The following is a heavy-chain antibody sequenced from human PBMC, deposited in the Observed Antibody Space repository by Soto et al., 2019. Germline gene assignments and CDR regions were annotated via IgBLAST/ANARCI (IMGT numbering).Heavy chain of an antibody. CDR2: IGTAGDT. CDR1: GFTFSSYD. D-gene: IGHD6-19*01. CDR3: ARGYSSGWYKTMTFDI. Sequence: GGSLRLSCAASGFTFSSYDMHWVRQDTGKGLEWVSAIGTAGDTYYPGSVKGRFTISRENAKNSLYLQMNSLRAGDTAVYYCARGYSSGWYKTMTFDIWGQGTMVTVSS. J-gene: IGHJ3*02. V-gene: IGHV3-13*01.